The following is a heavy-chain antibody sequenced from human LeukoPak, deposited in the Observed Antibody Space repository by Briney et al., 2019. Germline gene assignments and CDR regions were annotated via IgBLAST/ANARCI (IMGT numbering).Heavy chain of an antibody. CDR1: GFTFDDYA. CDR2: ISWNSGSI. J-gene: IGHJ4*02. Sequence: GGSLRLSCAASGFTFDDYAMHWVRQAPGKGLEWVSGISWNSGSIGYADSVKGRFTISRDNAKNSLYLQMNSLRAEDMALYYCAKDISTEGFDYWGQGTLVTVSS. V-gene: IGHV3-9*03. CDR3: AKDISTEGFDY. D-gene: IGHD6-13*01.